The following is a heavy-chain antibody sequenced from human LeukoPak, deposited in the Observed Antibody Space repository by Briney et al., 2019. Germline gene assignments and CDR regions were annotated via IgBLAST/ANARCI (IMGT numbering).Heavy chain of an antibody. D-gene: IGHD2-15*01. V-gene: IGHV1-8*01. Sequence: ASVKVSCKASGYTFTSYDINWLRQATGQGLEWMGWMNPNSGNTGYAQKFQGRVTMTRNTSISTAYMELSSLRSEDTAVYYCARFVPTYCSGGSCYFNDAFDIWGQGTMVTVSS. CDR3: ARFVPTYCSGGSCYFNDAFDI. CDR1: GYTFTSYD. J-gene: IGHJ3*02. CDR2: MNPNSGNT.